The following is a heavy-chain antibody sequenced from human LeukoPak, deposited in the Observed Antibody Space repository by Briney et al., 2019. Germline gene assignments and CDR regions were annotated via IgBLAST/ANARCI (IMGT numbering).Heavy chain of an antibody. CDR2: IYSGAGT. V-gene: IGHV3-53*01. J-gene: IGHJ6*03. CDR3: AKVSRGIVAAMDV. Sequence: PGGSLRLSCAASRFTVSSHYMSWVRQAPGKGLEWVSVIYSGAGTSYADSVKGRFTISRDNSKNTLYLQMNSLRAEDTAVYYCAKVSRGIVAAMDVWGKGTTVTVSS. CDR1: RFTVSSHY. D-gene: IGHD6-25*01.